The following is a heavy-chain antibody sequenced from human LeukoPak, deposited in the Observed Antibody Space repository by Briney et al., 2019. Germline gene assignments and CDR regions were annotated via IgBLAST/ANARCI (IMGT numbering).Heavy chain of an antibody. CDR3: AKDLREITIFGVVIRYFDY. Sequence: GGSLRLSCAASGFTFSSYAMSWVRQAPGKGLEWVSAISGSGGSTYYADSVEGRFTISRDNSKYTLYLQMNSLRAEDTAVYYCAKDLREITIFGVVIRYFDYWGQGTLVTVSS. CDR2: ISGSGGST. CDR1: GFTFSSYA. V-gene: IGHV3-23*01. J-gene: IGHJ4*02. D-gene: IGHD3-3*01.